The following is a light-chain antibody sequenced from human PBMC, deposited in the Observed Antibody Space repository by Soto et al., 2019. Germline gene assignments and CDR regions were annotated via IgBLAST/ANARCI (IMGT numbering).Light chain of an antibody. J-gene: IGLJ1*01. CDR3: TSDAGSNNFDV. CDR2: EVT. V-gene: IGLV2-8*01. Sequence: QSALTQPPSASGSPGQSVTISCTGASSDVGTYDFVSWYQPHPGKAPKLMIYEVTKRPSGVPDPFSGSRSGNTASLTVSGLQAEDEADYYCTSDAGSNNFDVFGTGTKVT. CDR1: SSDVGTYDF.